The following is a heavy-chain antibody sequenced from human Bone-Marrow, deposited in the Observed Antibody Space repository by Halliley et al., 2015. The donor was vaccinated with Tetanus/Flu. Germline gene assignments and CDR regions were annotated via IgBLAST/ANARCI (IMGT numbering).Heavy chain of an antibody. Sequence: TLSLTCDVSGVSVTTNQWWTWVRQPPGKGLEWIGEIYHSGCVNYDPSLKSRFTLSVDKARNHFSLKLTSVTAADTVVYYCAGRQWGFYNSFDNYSVYWGPGILVTFPS. CDR2: IYHSGCV. J-gene: IGHJ4*02. D-gene: IGHD3-22*01. CDR1: GVSVTTNQW. CDR3: AGRQWGFYNSFDNYSVY. V-gene: IGHV4-4*02.